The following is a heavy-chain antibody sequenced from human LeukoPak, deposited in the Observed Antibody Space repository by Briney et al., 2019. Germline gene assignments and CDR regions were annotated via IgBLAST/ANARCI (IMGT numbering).Heavy chain of an antibody. Sequence: SETPSLTCTVSGGSISGYYWSWIRQPPGKVLEWIGYIYTSGSTNYNPSLKSRVTISVDTSKNQFSLKLSSVTAADTAVYFCARGPYCSGTTCYIDYFDYWGQGTLVTVSS. CDR3: ARGPYCSGTTCYIDYFDY. CDR1: GGSISGYY. D-gene: IGHD2-2*02. V-gene: IGHV4-4*09. CDR2: IYTSGST. J-gene: IGHJ4*02.